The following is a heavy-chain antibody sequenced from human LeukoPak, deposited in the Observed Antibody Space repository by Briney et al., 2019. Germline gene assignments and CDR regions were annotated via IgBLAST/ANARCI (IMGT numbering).Heavy chain of an antibody. D-gene: IGHD4-11*01. CDR2: ISSSGSTI. J-gene: IGHJ3*01. Sequence: GGSLRLSCAASGFTFSDYYMSWIRQAPGKGLEWVSYISSSGSTIYYADSVKGRFTISRDNAKNSLYLQMNSLRAEDTAVYYCARTDYNGNGYAFDVWGQGTMVTVSS. V-gene: IGHV3-11*04. CDR1: GFTFSDYY. CDR3: ARTDYNGNGYAFDV.